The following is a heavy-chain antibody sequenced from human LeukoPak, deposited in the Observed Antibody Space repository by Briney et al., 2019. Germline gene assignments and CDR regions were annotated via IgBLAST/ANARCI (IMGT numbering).Heavy chain of an antibody. J-gene: IGHJ5*02. Sequence: PGGSLRLSCAASGFDFSTCAINWVRQAPGKGLEWVSSISTMSNYIFYGDSVKGRFTISRDNAKNSVYLQMNSLRPEDTAVYYCSRDRLGGLDLWGQGTLVTVSS. CDR2: ISTMSNYI. CDR1: GFDFSTCA. CDR3: SRDRLGGLDL. V-gene: IGHV3-21*01. D-gene: IGHD5-12*01.